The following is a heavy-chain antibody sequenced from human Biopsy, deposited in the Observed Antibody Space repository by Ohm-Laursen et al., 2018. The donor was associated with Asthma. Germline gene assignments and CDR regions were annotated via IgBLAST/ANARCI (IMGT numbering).Heavy chain of an antibody. Sequence: SQTLSLTCAVSGGSINIGDYYWSWIRQHPVKGLEWIGHIYYSGSTYYNPSLKSRVSISLDTSKNLFSLSLTSVTAADTAVYYCARTTYGHDGFDPWGQGTLVTVSS. J-gene: IGHJ5*02. V-gene: IGHV4-31*11. D-gene: IGHD4-17*01. CDR2: IYYSGST. CDR3: ARTTYGHDGFDP. CDR1: GGSINIGDYY.